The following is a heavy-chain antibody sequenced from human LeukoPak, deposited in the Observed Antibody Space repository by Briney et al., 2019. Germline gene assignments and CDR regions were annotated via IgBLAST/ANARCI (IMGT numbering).Heavy chain of an antibody. V-gene: IGHV1-46*01. CDR3: ARAREETYYYDSSGYYYDY. CDR2: INPSGGST. Sequence: GASVKVSCKASGYTFTSYYMHWVRQAPGQGLEGMGIINPSGGSTSYAQKFQGRVTMTRDTSTSTVYMELSSLRSEDTAVYYCARAREETYYYDSSGYYYDYWGQGTLVTVSS. CDR1: GYTFTSYY. D-gene: IGHD3-22*01. J-gene: IGHJ4*02.